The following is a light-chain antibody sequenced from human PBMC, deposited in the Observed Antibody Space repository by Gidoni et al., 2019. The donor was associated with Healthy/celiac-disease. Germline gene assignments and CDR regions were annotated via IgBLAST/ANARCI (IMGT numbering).Light chain of an antibody. CDR2: DAS. J-gene: IGKJ2*01. CDR1: QSVSSSY. V-gene: IGKV3D-20*01. Sequence: EIVLAQYPATLSSSPGERATLSCGASQSVSSSYLAWYQQKPGLAPRLLIYDASSRATGIPDRFSGSGSGTDFTLTISRLEPEDFAVYYCQQYDRSRYTFGQGTKLEIK. CDR3: QQYDRSRYT.